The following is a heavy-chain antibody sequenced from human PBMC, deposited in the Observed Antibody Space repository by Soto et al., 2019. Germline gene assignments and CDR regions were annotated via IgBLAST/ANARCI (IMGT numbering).Heavy chain of an antibody. D-gene: IGHD3-10*01. Sequence: PGGSLRSSSVAPVSTSSGDGSHWVRQAPGKGLEWVAVISYAGDTYYPGSVKGRFTVSRESAKNSLYLQMNSLTAGDTAVYYCAKGPHSGSGYHYRDVWGKGTTVTVS. CDR3: AKGPHSGSGYHYRDV. V-gene: IGHV3-13*01. J-gene: IGHJ6*03. CDR2: ISYAGDT. CDR1: VSTSSGDG.